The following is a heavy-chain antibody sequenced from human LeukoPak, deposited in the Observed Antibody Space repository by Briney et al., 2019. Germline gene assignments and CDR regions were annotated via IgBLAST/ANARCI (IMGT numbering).Heavy chain of an antibody. CDR1: GFTFSSYG. CDR3: AREADDSSGHQLLFDY. Sequence: GGSLRLSCAASGFTFSSYGMHWVRQAPGKGLEWVAVIWYDGSNKYYADSVKGRFTISRDNSKNTLYLQMNSLRAEDTAVYYCAREADDSSGHQLLFDYWGQGTLVTVSS. V-gene: IGHV3-33*01. J-gene: IGHJ4*02. CDR2: IWYDGSNK. D-gene: IGHD3-22*01.